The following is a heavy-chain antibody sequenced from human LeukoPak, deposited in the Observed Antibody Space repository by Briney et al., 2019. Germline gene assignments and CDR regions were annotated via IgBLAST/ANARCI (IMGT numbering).Heavy chain of an antibody. D-gene: IGHD2-2*01. CDR3: AKDAQSGCSSTSCYPYYYYGMDV. J-gene: IGHJ6*02. CDR2: ISGIGGST. V-gene: IGHV3-23*01. CDR1: GFTFSSYA. Sequence: GGSLRLSCAASGFTFSSYAMSWVRQAPGKGLEWVSAISGIGGSTYYADSVKGRFTISRDNSKNTLYLQMNSLRAEDTAVYYCAKDAQSGCSSTSCYPYYYYGMDVWGQGTTVTVSS.